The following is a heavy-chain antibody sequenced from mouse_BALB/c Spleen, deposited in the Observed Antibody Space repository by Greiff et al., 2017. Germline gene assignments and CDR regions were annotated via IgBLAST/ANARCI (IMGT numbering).Heavy chain of an antibody. CDR1: GYTFTSHV. CDR2: INPYNDGT. V-gene: IGHV1-14*01. D-gene: IGHD1-1*01. J-gene: IGHJ4*01. CDR3: ARSYYGSRDYYAMDY. Sequence: EVQLVESGPELVKPGASVKMSCKASGYTFTSHVMHWVKQKPGQGLEWIGYINPYNDGTKYNEKFKGKATLTSDKSSSTAYMELSSLTSEDSAVYYCARSYYGSRDYYAMDYWGQGTSVTVSS.